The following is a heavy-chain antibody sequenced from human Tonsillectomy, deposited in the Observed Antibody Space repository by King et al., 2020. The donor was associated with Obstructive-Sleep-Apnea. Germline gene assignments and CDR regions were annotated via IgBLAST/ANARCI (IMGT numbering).Heavy chain of an antibody. CDR1: GFTFSRYW. CDR2: IKKDGSEE. Sequence: VQLVESGGGLVQPGGSLRLSCAASGFTFSRYWMSWVRQAPGKGLEWVANIKKDGSEEYYVDSVRGRFTISRDNAKNSVYMQLNSLRAEDTAVYYCARCSSTSCYYYGMDVWGQGTTVTVSS. J-gene: IGHJ6*02. V-gene: IGHV3-7*01. D-gene: IGHD2-2*01. CDR3: ARCSSTSCYYYGMDV.